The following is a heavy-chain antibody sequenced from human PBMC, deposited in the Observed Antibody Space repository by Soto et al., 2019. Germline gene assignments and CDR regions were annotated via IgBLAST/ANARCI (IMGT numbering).Heavy chain of an antibody. Sequence: ASVKVSCKASGYTFTSYGISWVRQAPGQGLEWMGWISAYNGNTNYAQKLQGRVTMTTDTSASTAYMELSGLRSEDTAVYFCARKDYYGSGSYHFDYWGQGTLVTVSS. J-gene: IGHJ4*02. CDR3: ARKDYYGSGSYHFDY. V-gene: IGHV1-18*01. D-gene: IGHD3-10*01. CDR2: ISAYNGNT. CDR1: GYTFTSYG.